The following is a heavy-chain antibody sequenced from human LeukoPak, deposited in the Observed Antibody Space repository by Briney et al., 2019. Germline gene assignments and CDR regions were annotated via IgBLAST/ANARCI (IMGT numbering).Heavy chain of an antibody. V-gene: IGHV4-38-2*01. CDR1: GYSISSGYY. Sequence: PSETLSLTCAVSGYSISSGYYWGWIRQPPGKGLEWIGSIYHSGSTYYNPSLKSRVTISVGTSKNQFSLKLSSVTAADTAVYYCARVGYGSGSPDRFDYWGQGTLVTVSS. D-gene: IGHD3-10*01. J-gene: IGHJ4*02. CDR2: IYHSGST. CDR3: ARVGYGSGSPDRFDY.